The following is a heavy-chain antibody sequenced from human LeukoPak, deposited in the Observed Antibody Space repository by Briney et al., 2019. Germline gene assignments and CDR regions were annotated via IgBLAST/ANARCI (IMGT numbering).Heavy chain of an antibody. CDR1: GGSINSYY. CDR2: IYYSGST. Sequence: PSETLSLTRNVSGGSINSYYWSWIRQPPGKGLEWIGYIYYSGSTDYNPSPKSRVTMSVDTSKNQFSLKLSSVTAADTAVYYCAKTNHDSSGYYYFFDYWGQGTLVTVSS. J-gene: IGHJ4*02. D-gene: IGHD3-22*01. V-gene: IGHV4-59*01. CDR3: AKTNHDSSGYYYFFDY.